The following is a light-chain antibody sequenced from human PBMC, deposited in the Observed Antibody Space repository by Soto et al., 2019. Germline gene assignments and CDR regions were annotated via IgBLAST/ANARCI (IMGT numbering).Light chain of an antibody. J-gene: IGKJ1*01. V-gene: IGKV3-15*01. Sequence: EIVMTQSPATLSVSPGERATLSCRASQTVIRNLAWYQQKPGQTPRLLIFGASTRATGIPARFSGSGSGTEFTLTISSLQPEDFAVYYCQQYNNWRTFGQGTKVDIK. CDR3: QQYNNWRT. CDR2: GAS. CDR1: QTVIRN.